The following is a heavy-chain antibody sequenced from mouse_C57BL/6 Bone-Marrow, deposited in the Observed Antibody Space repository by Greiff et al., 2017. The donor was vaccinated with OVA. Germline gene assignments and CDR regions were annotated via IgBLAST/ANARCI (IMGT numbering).Heavy chain of an antibody. CDR2: ISSGSSTI. V-gene: IGHV5-17*01. CDR3: AILYYGSSYDYFDY. Sequence: EVQRVESGGGLVKPGGSLKLSCAASGFTFSDYGMHWVRQAPEKGLAWVAYISSGSSTIYYADTVKGRITISRANAKNTLFLQMTSLRSEDTAMYYCAILYYGSSYDYFDYWGQGTTLTVSS. D-gene: IGHD1-1*01. J-gene: IGHJ2*01. CDR1: GFTFSDYG.